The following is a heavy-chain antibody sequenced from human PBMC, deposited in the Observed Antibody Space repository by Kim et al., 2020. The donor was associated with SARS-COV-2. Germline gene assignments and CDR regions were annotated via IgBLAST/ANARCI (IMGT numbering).Heavy chain of an antibody. Sequence: YEDSVKARFTISRDNSKTTLYLQMNTLRAEDTAVYYCARDCYDSSGYLDYWGQRTLVTVSS. D-gene: IGHD3-22*01. V-gene: IGHV3-66*01. J-gene: IGHJ4*02. CDR3: ARDCYDSSGYLDY.